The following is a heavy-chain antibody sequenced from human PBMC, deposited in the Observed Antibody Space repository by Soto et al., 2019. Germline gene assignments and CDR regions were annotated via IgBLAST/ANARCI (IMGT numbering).Heavy chain of an antibody. CDR3: VKDRYYDSSGYYYGDY. D-gene: IGHD3-22*01. Sequence: PGGSLRLSCSASGFTFSSYAMHWVRQAPGKGLEYVSAISSNGGSTYYADSVKGRFTISRDNSKNTLYLQMSSLRAEDTAVYYCVKDRYYDSSGYYYGDYWGQGTLVTVSS. CDR2: ISSNGGST. V-gene: IGHV3-64D*08. J-gene: IGHJ4*02. CDR1: GFTFSSYA.